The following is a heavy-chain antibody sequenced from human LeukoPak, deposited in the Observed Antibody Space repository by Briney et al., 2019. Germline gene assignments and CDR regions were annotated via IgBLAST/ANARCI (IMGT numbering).Heavy chain of an antibody. CDR3: ARDTPRYGGDYYYYMDV. Sequence: GGSLRLSCAASGFTFSSYEMNWVRQAPGKGLEWVSYISSSGSTTYYADSVKGRFTISRDNAKNSLYLQMNSLRAEDTAVYYCARDTPRYGGDYYYYMDVWGKGTTVTISS. J-gene: IGHJ6*03. D-gene: IGHD4-23*01. CDR2: ISSSGSTT. CDR1: GFTFSSYE. V-gene: IGHV3-48*03.